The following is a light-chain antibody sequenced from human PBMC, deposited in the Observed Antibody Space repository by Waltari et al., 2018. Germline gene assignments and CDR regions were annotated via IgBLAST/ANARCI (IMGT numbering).Light chain of an antibody. V-gene: IGLV2-11*01. CDR1: SSDVGGYNS. Sequence: QSALTQPRSVSGSPGQSVTISCTGTSSDVGGYNSVSWYQQDPGKAPKLLIFDVSERPSGVSDRCPGSKSGNTTSLTISGLQAEDEADYHCCSFAAGNTVIFGGGTKLTVV. J-gene: IGLJ2*01. CDR2: DVS. CDR3: CSFAAGNTVI.